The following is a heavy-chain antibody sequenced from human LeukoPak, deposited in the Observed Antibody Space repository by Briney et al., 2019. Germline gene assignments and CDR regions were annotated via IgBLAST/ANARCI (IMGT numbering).Heavy chain of an antibody. V-gene: IGHV4-34*01. CDR1: GGSFSGYY. CDR3: ARGVGFGRDYGDYVWSTYVWSTFDY. J-gene: IGHJ4*02. D-gene: IGHD4-17*01. Sequence: SETLSLTCAVYGGSFSGYYWSWIRQPPGKGLERIGEINHSGSTNYNPSLKSRVTISVDTSKNQFSLKLSSVTAADTAVYYCARGVGFGRDYGDYVWSTYVWSTFDYWGQGTLVTVSS. CDR2: INHSGST.